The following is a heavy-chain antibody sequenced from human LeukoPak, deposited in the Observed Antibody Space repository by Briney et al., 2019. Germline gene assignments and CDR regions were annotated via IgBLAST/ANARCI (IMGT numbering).Heavy chain of an antibody. D-gene: IGHD3-22*01. CDR1: GGTFSSYA. J-gene: IGHJ4*02. CDR2: IIPIFGTA. CDR3: ARGPSRRYYYDSSGYPDFDY. V-gene: IGHV1-69*13. Sequence: GASVKVSCKASGGTFSSYAISWVRQAPGQGLEWMGGIIPIFGTANYAQKFQGRVTITADESTSTAYMELSSLRSEDTAVYYCARGPSRRYYYDSSGYPDFDYWGQGTLVTVSS.